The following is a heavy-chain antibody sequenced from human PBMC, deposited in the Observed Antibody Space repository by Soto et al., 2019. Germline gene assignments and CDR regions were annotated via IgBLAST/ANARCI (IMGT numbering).Heavy chain of an antibody. CDR1: GGSISSYY. Sequence: SETLSLTCTVSGGSISSYYWSWIRQPPGKGLEWIGYIYYSGSTNYNPSLKSRVTISVDTSKNQFSLKLSSVTAADTAVYYCARLRVWGVIIGFDYWGQGTLVTVSS. V-gene: IGHV4-59*01. CDR3: ARLRVWGVIIGFDY. CDR2: IYYSGST. J-gene: IGHJ4*02. D-gene: IGHD3-10*01.